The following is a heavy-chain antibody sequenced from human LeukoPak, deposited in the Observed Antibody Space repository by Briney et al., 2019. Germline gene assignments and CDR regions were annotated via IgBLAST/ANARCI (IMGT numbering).Heavy chain of an antibody. V-gene: IGHV3-30*18. Sequence: GGSLRLYCAASGFTFSSYGMHWVRQAPGKGLEWVAVISYDGSNKYYADSVKGRFTISRDNSKNTLYLQMNSLRAEDTAVYYCAKDRSTYYYDSSGYYPDAFDIWGQGTMVTVSS. CDR3: AKDRSTYYYDSSGYYPDAFDI. D-gene: IGHD3-22*01. J-gene: IGHJ3*02. CDR1: GFTFSSYG. CDR2: ISYDGSNK.